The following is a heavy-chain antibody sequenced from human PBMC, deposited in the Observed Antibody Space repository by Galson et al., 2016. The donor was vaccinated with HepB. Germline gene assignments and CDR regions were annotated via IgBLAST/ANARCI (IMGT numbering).Heavy chain of an antibody. Sequence: SLRLSCAASGFIFRNYAMSWVRQAPGRGLEWVSFISNSGDSIYYADSVKGRFTISRDTSRNTLFLQMNSLRTEDTAVYYCAKTLRTGSILLNYFFAMDVWGKGTTVAVSS. V-gene: IGHV3-23*01. CDR3: AKTLRTGSILLNYFFAMDV. CDR2: ISNSGDSI. CDR1: GFIFRNYA. D-gene: IGHD6-13*01. J-gene: IGHJ6*04.